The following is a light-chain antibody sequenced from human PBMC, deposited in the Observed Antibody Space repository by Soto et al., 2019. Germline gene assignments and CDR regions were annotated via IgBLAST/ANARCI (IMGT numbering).Light chain of an antibody. V-gene: IGKV3-11*01. CDR2: DEF. CDR3: QQRSNWPRS. J-gene: IGKJ4*01. Sequence: EIVLTHSPATLSLSPGERATLSCRASQSVRTYLAWYQQKPGQAPRLLIYDEFKRATGIPPRFSGSGSGTDFPLTISSLEPEDFEVYYCQQRSNWPRSFGGGTKVDIK. CDR1: QSVRTY.